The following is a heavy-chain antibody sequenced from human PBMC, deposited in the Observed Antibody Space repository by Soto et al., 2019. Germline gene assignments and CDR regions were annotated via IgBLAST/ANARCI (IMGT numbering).Heavy chain of an antibody. CDR2: IGGSGRNT. J-gene: IGHJ4*02. CDR3: ATDCLSDSPSAIDY. Sequence: VQLLESGGGFAQPWGSLRLSCAASGFVFSKSCMSWVRQAPGKGLAWVAGIGGSGRNTYYADSVKGRFIISRDNSKNTLFLQMNSLRAEDTAIYYCATDCLSDSPSAIDYWGQGTLVPVSS. D-gene: IGHD6-13*01. CDR1: GFVFSKSC. V-gene: IGHV3-23*01.